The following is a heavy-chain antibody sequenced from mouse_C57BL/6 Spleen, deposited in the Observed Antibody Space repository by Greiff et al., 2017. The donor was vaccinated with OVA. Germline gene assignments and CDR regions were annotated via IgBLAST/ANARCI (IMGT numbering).Heavy chain of an antibody. CDR3: ARSFYGNYGYFEV. V-gene: IGHV1-59*01. Sequence: QVQLQQPGAELVRPGTSVKLSCKASGYTFTSYWMHWVKQRPGQGLEWIGVIDPSDSYTNYNQKFKGKATLTVDTSSSTAYMQRSSLTSEDSAVYYCARSFYGNYGYFEVWGTGTTVTVSS. CDR2: IDPSDSYT. CDR1: GYTFTSYW. D-gene: IGHD2-10*01. J-gene: IGHJ1*03.